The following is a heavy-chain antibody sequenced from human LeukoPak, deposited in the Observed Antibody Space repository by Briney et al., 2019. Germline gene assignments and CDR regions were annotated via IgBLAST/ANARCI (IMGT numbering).Heavy chain of an antibody. Sequence: PSETLSLTCTVSGDSINSYYWSWIRQPPGKGLEWIGYIYNSESTNYNPSLESRVTISVDTSKNQFSLKVTSVTAADTAVYYCARLLSGRNNWFDPWGQGTLVTVSS. CDR1: GDSINSYY. D-gene: IGHD3-10*01. CDR2: IYNSEST. CDR3: ARLLSGRNNWFDP. V-gene: IGHV4-59*01. J-gene: IGHJ5*02.